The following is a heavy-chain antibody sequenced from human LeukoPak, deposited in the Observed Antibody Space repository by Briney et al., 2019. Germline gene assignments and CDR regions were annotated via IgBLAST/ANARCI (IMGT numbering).Heavy chain of an antibody. CDR1: GFTVSSSY. V-gene: IGHV3-53*01. CDR2: IYSGGST. J-gene: IGHJ6*02. D-gene: IGHD6-13*01. Sequence: GGSLRLSCAASGFTVSSSYMSWVRQAPGKGLEWVSVIYSGGSTYYADSVKGRFTISRHNSKNTLYLQMNSLRAEDTAVYYCARGQPPSYYDMDVWGQGTTVTVSS. CDR3: ARGQPPSYYDMDV.